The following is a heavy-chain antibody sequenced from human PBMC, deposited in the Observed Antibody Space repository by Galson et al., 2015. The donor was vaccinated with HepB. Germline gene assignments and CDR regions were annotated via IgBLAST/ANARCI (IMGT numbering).Heavy chain of an antibody. D-gene: IGHD5-18*01. J-gene: IGHJ5*02. V-gene: IGHV3-23*01. CDR1: GFTFSNYA. CDR3: TKDGYNNGYWFDP. CDR2: ITSGAST. Sequence: LRLSCAASGFTFSNYAMSWVRQAPGKGLEWLSTITSGASTYSADSVKGRFTISRDNSKNTLYLQINSLRAEDTAVYYCTKDGYNNGYWFDPWGQGTLVTVSS.